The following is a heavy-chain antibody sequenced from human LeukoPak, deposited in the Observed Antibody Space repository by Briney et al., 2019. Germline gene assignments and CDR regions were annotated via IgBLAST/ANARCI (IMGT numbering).Heavy chain of an antibody. J-gene: IGHJ4*02. CDR1: GFTFSSYW. Sequence: GGSLRLSCAASGFTFSSYWMHWVRQAPGKGLVWVSRINSDGSSTGYADSVKGRFTISRDNAKNTLYLQMNSLRAEDTAVYYCARDAARTRIVVVPAYYFDYWGQGTLVTVSS. CDR3: ARDAARTRIVVVPAYYFDY. D-gene: IGHD2-2*01. CDR2: INSDGSST. V-gene: IGHV3-74*01.